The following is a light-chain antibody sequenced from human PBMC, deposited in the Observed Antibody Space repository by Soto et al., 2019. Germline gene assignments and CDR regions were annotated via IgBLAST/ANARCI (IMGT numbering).Light chain of an antibody. Sequence: DIQMTQSPSTLSASVGDRVTITCRARQSISDWMAWYQQRPGKAPKLLIYKASVVEAGVPSRFSGGGFGTNFTLIISCLHPDFFGFYNGKKYTIYPITFGQGTRREI. CDR3: KKYTIYPIT. CDR2: KAS. V-gene: IGKV1-5*03. CDR1: QSISDW. J-gene: IGKJ5*01.